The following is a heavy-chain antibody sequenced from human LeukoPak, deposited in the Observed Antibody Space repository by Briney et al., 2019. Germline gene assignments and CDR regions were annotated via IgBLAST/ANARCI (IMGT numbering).Heavy chain of an antibody. D-gene: IGHD5-18*01. V-gene: IGHV3-30*18. CDR1: GFTFSSYG. Sequence: GGSLRLSCAASGFTFSSYGMHWVRQAPGKGLEWVAVISNDGSKKYYADSVKGRFTISRDNSKNTLSLQVSSLRTEDTAVYYCAKDRYSYAFEYSDSWGQGTLVTVSS. J-gene: IGHJ4*02. CDR2: ISNDGSKK. CDR3: AKDRYSYAFEYSDS.